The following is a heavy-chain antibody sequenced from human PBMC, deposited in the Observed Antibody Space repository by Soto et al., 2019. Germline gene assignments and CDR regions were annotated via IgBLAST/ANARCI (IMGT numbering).Heavy chain of an antibody. CDR1: GGSFSGYY. V-gene: IGHV4-34*01. CDR3: ARGRITMIVALDY. J-gene: IGHJ4*02. Sequence: PSETLSLTCAVYGGSFSGYYWSWIRQPPGKGLEWIGEINHSGSTNYNPSLESRVTISVDTSKNQFSLKLSSVTAADTAVYYCARGRITMIVALDYWGQGTLVTVSS. D-gene: IGHD3-22*01. CDR2: INHSGST.